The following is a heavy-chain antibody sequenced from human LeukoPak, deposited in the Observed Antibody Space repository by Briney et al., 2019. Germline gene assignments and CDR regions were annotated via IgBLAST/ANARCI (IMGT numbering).Heavy chain of an antibody. CDR3: ARGDRSGYYYYYYAMDV. V-gene: IGHV3-7*02. Sequence: ETLSLTCGVSVGSINSGNWWTWVRQAPGKGLEWVANIKEDGSEKYYVDSVKGRFTISRDNAKNSLHLQMNSLRAEDTAVYYCARGDRSGYYYYYYAMDVWGQGTTVTVSS. CDR1: VGSINSGNW. J-gene: IGHJ6*02. CDR2: IKEDGSEK. D-gene: IGHD3-22*01.